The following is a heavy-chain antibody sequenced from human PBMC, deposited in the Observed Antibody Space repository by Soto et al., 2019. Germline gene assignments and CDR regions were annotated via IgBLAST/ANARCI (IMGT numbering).Heavy chain of an antibody. J-gene: IGHJ4*02. CDR2: ISGSGGST. Sequence: PGGSMRLSCAASGFTFSSYAMSWVRQAPGKGLEWVSAISGSGGSTYYADSVRGRFTISRDNSKNTLYLQMNSLRAEDTAVYYCAKGSWFLFDYWGQGTLVTVSS. CDR1: GFTFSSYA. D-gene: IGHD6-13*01. V-gene: IGHV3-23*01. CDR3: AKGSWFLFDY.